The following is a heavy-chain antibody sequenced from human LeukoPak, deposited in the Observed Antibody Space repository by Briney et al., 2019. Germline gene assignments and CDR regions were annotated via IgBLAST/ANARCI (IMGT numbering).Heavy chain of an antibody. Sequence: SETLSRTCTVSGDSIRSGDYYWTWLRQPPGKGREWIGYIYNTGSTYYNSSLKSRLTMSVDTSKNHFSLKLTSVTAADTAVYFCAIRPGGLYESWFDPWGQGTLVTVSS. CDR2: IYNTGST. CDR3: AIRPGGLYESWFDP. V-gene: IGHV4-30-4*01. D-gene: IGHD2-8*02. CDR1: GDSIRSGDYY. J-gene: IGHJ5*02.